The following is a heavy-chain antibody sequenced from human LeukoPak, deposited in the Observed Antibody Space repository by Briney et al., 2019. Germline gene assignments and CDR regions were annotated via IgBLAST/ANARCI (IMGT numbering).Heavy chain of an antibody. CDR3: ARGGWDFYF. J-gene: IGHJ4*02. D-gene: IGHD3-16*01. CDR2: INNSGST. V-gene: IGHV4-59*01. CDR1: GDSISSSY. Sequence: SETLSLTCTVSGDSISSSYWTWIRQPAGKGLEWIGYINNSGSTIYNPYLKSGGTISRDTCKNQFSLKLTSVTAADTALYYCARGGWDFYFWGQGSLVTVSS.